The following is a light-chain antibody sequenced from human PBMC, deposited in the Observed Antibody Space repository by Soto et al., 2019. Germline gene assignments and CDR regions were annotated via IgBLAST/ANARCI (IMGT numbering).Light chain of an antibody. J-gene: IGLJ1*01. CDR2: DVS. CDR1: SSDVGGYNY. V-gene: IGLV2-14*01. CDR3: NSYTTCNIRQIV. Sequence: QSVLTQPASVSGSPGQSITISCTGTSSDVGGYNYVSWYQQHPGKAPKFMIYDVSNRPSGVSTRFSGSKSGNTASLTISGLQAEDEADYYCNSYTTCNIRQIVVGTGTKVTDL.